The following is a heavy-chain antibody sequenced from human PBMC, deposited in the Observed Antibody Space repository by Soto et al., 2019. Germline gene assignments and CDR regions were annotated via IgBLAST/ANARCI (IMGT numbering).Heavy chain of an antibody. CDR3: ARQDEEYSSSP. D-gene: IGHD6-6*01. V-gene: IGHV4-39*01. CDR2: IYYSGST. Sequence: SETLSLTCTVSGGSISSSSYYWGWIRQPPGKGLEWIGSIYYSGSTYYNPSLKSRVTISVDTSKNQFSLKLSSVTAADTAVYYCARQDEEYSSSPWGQGXLVTVYS. CDR1: GGSISSSSYY. J-gene: IGHJ5*02.